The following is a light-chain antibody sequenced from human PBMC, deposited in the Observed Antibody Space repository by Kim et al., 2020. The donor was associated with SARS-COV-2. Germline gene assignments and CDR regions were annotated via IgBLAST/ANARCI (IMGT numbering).Light chain of an antibody. CDR1: QSINNW. CDR2: MAS. CDR3: QQDNSYPLT. Sequence: ASVGDRVTITCRASQSINNWLAWYQQKPGKAPKLLIYMASTLESGVPSRFSGSGSGTEFTLTISSLQPDDFATYYCQQDNSYPLTFGGGTKVEIK. J-gene: IGKJ4*01. V-gene: IGKV1-5*03.